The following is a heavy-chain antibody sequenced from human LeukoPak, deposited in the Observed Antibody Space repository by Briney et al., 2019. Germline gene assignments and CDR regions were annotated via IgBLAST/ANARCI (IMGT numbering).Heavy chain of an antibody. J-gene: IGHJ3*02. D-gene: IGHD5-12*01. CDR1: GFNIRSNY. CDR3: ARQKSGYDWVRGFDI. CDR2: IYTGEIT. V-gene: IGHV3-66*04. Sequence: GGSLRLSCAASGFNIRSNYMTWVRQAPGKGLERVSAIYTGEITYYADSVKGRFTISIDTSKNTLDLQMHSLRVEDTAMYYCARQKSGYDWVRGFDIWGQGTMVTVAS.